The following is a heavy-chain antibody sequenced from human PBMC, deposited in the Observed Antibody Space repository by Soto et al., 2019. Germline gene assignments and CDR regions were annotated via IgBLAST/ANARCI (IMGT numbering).Heavy chain of an antibody. D-gene: IGHD6-13*01. CDR3: ARAMSSADGIYFDY. Sequence: PSETLSLTCTVSGGSISSYYWSWLRQPAGKGLEWIGRIHTTENTNYNPSLKSRVTMSVDTSNNQFSLRLSSLTAADTAVYYCARAMSSADGIYFDYWGQGTLGTVS. CDR1: GGSISSYY. J-gene: IGHJ4*02. CDR2: IHTTENT. V-gene: IGHV4-4*07.